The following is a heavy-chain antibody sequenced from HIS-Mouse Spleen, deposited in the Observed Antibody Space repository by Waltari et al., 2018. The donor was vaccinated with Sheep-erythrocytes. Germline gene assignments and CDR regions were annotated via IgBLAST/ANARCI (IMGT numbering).Heavy chain of an antibody. CDR2: IYYSGGT. V-gene: IGHV4-39*07. D-gene: IGHD3-3*01. Sequence: QLQLQESGPGLVKPSETLSLTCTVSGGSISSSSYYWGWIRQPPGKGLEGIGRIYYSGGTYYNPSLKGRVTISVDTSKNQFSLKLSSVTAADTAVYYCARDEGTYYDFWSGYPPSYYFDYWGQGTLVTVSS. CDR1: GGSISSSSYY. J-gene: IGHJ4*02. CDR3: ARDEGTYYDFWSGYPPSYYFDY.